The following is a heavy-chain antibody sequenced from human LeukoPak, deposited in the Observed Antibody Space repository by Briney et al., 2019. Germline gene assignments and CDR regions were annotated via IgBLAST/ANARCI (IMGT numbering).Heavy chain of an antibody. D-gene: IGHD3-22*01. Sequence: SGPALVKPTQTLTLTCTFSGFSLSTSGMRVSWIRQPPGKALEWLARIDWDDDKFYSTSLKTKLTISKDTSKNQVVLTMTNMDPVDTATYYCAREYYYGSSGYYHFDYWGQGTLVTVSS. V-gene: IGHV2-70*04. J-gene: IGHJ4*02. CDR3: AREYYYGSSGYYHFDY. CDR2: IDWDDDK. CDR1: GFSLSTSGMR.